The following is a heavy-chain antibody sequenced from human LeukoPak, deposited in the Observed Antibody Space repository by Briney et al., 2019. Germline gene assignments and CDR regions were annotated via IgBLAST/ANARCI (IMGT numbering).Heavy chain of an antibody. CDR3: ARGTTNEYGDYGLFDY. CDR1: AGSISSYY. V-gene: IGHV4-59*01. Sequence: SETLSLTCTVSAGSISSYYWSWIRPPPGQGREWIGYIYYSGSTNYNPSLKSRVTISVDTSKNQFSLKLSSVTAADTAVYYCARGTTNEYGDYGLFDYWGQGTLVTVSS. J-gene: IGHJ4*02. CDR2: IYYSGST. D-gene: IGHD4-17*01.